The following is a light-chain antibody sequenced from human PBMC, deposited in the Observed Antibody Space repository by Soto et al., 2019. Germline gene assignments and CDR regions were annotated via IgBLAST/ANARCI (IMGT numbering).Light chain of an antibody. CDR3: QHPYSFPLT. CDR2: GAS. Sequence: STLTFSPVESATLSCQPSRRWSSSNFAWCQQKPGQAPRLLLYGASSRATGIPDRFSGSGSGTDFTLTISSLLPEDFAVYYCQHPYSFPLTFGGVTRLEIK. CDR1: RRWSSSN. J-gene: IGKJ5*01. V-gene: IGKV3-20*01.